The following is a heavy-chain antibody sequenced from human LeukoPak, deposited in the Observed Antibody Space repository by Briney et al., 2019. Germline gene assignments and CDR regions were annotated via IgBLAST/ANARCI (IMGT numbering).Heavy chain of an antibody. V-gene: IGHV4-39*01. CDR2: IYYSGST. D-gene: IGHD6-13*01. CDR3: ASTRYSSSWPDY. CDR1: GGSISSSSYY. J-gene: IGHJ4*02. Sequence: SETLSLTCTVSGGSISSSSYYWGWIRQPPGKGLEWIGSIYYSGSTYYNPSLKSRVTISVDTSKNQFSLKLSSVTAADTAVYYCASTRYSSSWPDYWGQGTLVTVSS.